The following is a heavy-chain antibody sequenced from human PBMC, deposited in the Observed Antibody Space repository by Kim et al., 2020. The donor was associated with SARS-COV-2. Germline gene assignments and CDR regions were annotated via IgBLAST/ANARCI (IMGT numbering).Heavy chain of an antibody. CDR3: ARGRYYYGSGSSGWFDP. J-gene: IGHJ5*02. CDR1: GGSFSGYY. Sequence: SETLSLTCAVYGGSFSGYYWSWIRQPPGKGLEWIGEINHSGSTNYNPSLKSRVTISVDTSKNQFSLKLRSVTAADTAVYYCARGRYYYGSGSSGWFDPWGQGTLVTVSS. V-gene: IGHV4-34*01. D-gene: IGHD3-10*01. CDR2: INHSGST.